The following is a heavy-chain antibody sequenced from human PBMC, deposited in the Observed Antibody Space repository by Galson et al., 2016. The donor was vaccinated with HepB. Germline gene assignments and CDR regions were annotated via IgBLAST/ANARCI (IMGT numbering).Heavy chain of an antibody. V-gene: IGHV4-4*02. Sequence: SETLSLTCAVSGTSIDSTNWWSWVRQPPGEGLEWIGHTYHSGSTDYHPSLKSRVTISVDRSKNHFSLKMSPVTAADTAVYYCTRRYYHVSHGYSDPYDVWGQGTMVTVSS. CDR3: TRRYYHVSHGYSDPYDV. D-gene: IGHD2-2*03. J-gene: IGHJ3*01. CDR1: GTSIDSTNW. CDR2: TYHSGST.